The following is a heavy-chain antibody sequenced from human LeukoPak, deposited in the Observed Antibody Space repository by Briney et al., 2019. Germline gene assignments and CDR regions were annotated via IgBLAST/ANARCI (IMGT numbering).Heavy chain of an antibody. CDR3: ATEAIVVVTARDYWYFDL. V-gene: IGHV1-18*01. D-gene: IGHD2-21*02. CDR2: ISAYNGNT. Sequence: ASVKVSCKASGDTFSSYGISWVRRAPGQGLEWMGWISAYNGNTNYAQKLQGRVTMTTDTSTTTAYMELSSLRSEDTAVYYCATEAIVVVTARDYWYFDLWGRGTLVTVSS. CDR1: GDTFSSYG. J-gene: IGHJ2*01.